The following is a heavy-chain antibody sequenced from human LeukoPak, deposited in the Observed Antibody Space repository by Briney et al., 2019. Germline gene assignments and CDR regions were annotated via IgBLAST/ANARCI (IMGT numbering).Heavy chain of an antibody. Sequence: GGSPRLSCAASGFTFSTYWMSWVRQAPGKGLEWVANIKEDGSEKYYVDSVKGRFTISRDNAKNSLYLQMNSLRAEDTAVYYCARDSITGTTNDYWGQGTLVTVSS. J-gene: IGHJ4*02. D-gene: IGHD1-7*01. CDR1: GFTFSTYW. CDR2: IKEDGSEK. CDR3: ARDSITGTTNDY. V-gene: IGHV3-7*01.